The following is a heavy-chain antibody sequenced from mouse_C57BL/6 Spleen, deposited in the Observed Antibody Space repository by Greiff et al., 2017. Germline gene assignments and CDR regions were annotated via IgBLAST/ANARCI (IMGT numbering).Heavy chain of an antibody. V-gene: IGHV1-53*01. CDR3: ARSVFGMRAMDY. J-gene: IGHJ4*01. CDR2: INPSNGGT. Sequence: QVQLQQPGTEPVKPGASVKLSCKASGYTFTSYWMHWVKQRPGQGLEWIGNINPSNGGTNYNEKFKSKATLTVDKSSSTAYMQLSSLTSEDSAVYYCARSVFGMRAMDYWGQGTSVTVSS. CDR1: GYTFTSYW. D-gene: IGHD3-1*01.